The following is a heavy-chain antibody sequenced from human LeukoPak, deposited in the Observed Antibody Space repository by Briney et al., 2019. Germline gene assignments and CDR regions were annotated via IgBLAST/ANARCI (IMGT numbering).Heavy chain of an antibody. CDR3: ARVRFLERSQYYFDY. D-gene: IGHD3-3*01. J-gene: IGHJ4*02. Sequence: GGSLRLSCAASEFTFNIYWMSWVRQAPGKGLEWVAHIKQDGSEKYYVDSVESRFTISSDNAKNSLYLQMNSLRAEDTAVYYCARVRFLERSQYYFDYWGQGTLVTVSS. V-gene: IGHV3-7*01. CDR2: IKQDGSEK. CDR1: EFTFNIYW.